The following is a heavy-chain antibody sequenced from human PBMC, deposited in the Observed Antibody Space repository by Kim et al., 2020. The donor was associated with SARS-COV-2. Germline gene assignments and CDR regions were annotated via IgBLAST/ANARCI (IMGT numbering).Heavy chain of an antibody. J-gene: IGHJ6*02. Sequence: GDAMKGRFTISRHNSKNTLYLQMNSLRAEDTAVYYCARDLSYYGMDVWGQGTTVTVSS. CDR3: ARDLSYYGMDV. V-gene: IGHV3-53*04.